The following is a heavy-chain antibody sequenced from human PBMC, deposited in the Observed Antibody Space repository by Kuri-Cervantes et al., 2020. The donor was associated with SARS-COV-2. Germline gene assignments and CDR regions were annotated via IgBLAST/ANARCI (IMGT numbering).Heavy chain of an antibody. Sequence: LSLTCAASGFTFSSYAMHWVRQAPGKGLEWVAVISYDGSNKYYADSVKGRLTISRDNSKNTLYLHMNSLRGDDTAVYYCARVAGEGPIYYYYMDVWGKGTTVTVSS. CDR1: GFTFSSYA. CDR3: ARVAGEGPIYYYYMDV. CDR2: ISYDGSNK. J-gene: IGHJ6*03. V-gene: IGHV3-30-3*01. D-gene: IGHD2-21*01.